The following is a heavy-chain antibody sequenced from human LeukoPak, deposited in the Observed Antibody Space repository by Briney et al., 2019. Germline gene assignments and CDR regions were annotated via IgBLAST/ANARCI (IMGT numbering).Heavy chain of an antibody. Sequence: SETLSLTCSVSGGSISSSSYYWGWIRQPPGKGLEWIGSTHYSGSTYYNPSLKSRVTISVDTSKNQFSLKLSSVTAADTAVYYCARGGEAWFDYWGQGTLVTVSS. CDR2: THYSGST. CDR1: GGSISSSSYY. V-gene: IGHV4-39*07. D-gene: IGHD2-21*01. J-gene: IGHJ4*02. CDR3: ARGGEAWFDY.